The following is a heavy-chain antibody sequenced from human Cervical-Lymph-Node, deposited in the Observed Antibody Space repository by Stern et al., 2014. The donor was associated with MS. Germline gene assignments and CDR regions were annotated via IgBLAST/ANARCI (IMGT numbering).Heavy chain of an antibody. V-gene: IGHV1-18*01. J-gene: IGHJ6*02. D-gene: IGHD3-3*01. CDR2: ISAEKGDT. Sequence: QVQLVQSGAEVKKPGASVKVSCKASGYFFTSYGISWVRQAPGQGLEWMGWISAEKGDTNYAQNVQGRVTMTPDTSTNTAYMELSSLRSDDTALYYCARDSLIRTFGVEEGMDVWGQGTTVTVSS. CDR3: ARDSLIRTFGVEEGMDV. CDR1: GYFFTSYG.